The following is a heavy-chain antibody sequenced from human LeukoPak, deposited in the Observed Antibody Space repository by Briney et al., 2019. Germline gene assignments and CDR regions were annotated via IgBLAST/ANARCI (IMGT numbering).Heavy chain of an antibody. D-gene: IGHD6-13*01. CDR3: TRGRIAAAGSKRPRFDY. Sequence: GGSLRLSCTASGFTFGDYAMSWVRQAPGKGLEWVGFIRSKAYGGTTEYAASVKGRFTISRDDSKSIAYLQMNSLKTEDTAVYYCTRGRIAAAGSKRPRFDYWGQGTLVTVSS. V-gene: IGHV3-49*04. CDR2: IRSKAYGGTT. CDR1: GFTFGDYA. J-gene: IGHJ4*02.